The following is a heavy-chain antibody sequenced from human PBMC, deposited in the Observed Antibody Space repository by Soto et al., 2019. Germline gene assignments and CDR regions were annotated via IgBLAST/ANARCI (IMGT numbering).Heavy chain of an antibody. CDR1: GFTFSSYS. Sequence: EVQLVESGGGLVKPGGSLRLSCAASGFTFSSYSMNWVRQAPGKGLEWVSSISSSSSYIYYADSVKGRFTISRDNAKNSLYLQMNSLRAEDTAVYYCARDGGEYQLPIDYWGQGTLVTVSS. CDR2: ISSSSSYI. V-gene: IGHV3-21*01. CDR3: ARDGGEYQLPIDY. D-gene: IGHD2-2*01. J-gene: IGHJ4*02.